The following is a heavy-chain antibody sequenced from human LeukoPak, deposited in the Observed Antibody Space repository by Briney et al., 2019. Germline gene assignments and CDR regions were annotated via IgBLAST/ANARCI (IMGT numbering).Heavy chain of an antibody. CDR1: GFTFKKYD. J-gene: IGHJ3*02. CDR3: AKDRFGQKVRDAFDI. CDR2: IRASGGAT. V-gene: IGHV3-23*01. Sequence: GGSLRLSCAASGFTFKKYDVTWVRQAPGKGLEWVSGIRASGGATYYADSVKGRFTISRDNSKNTLYLQMNSLRAEDTAVYYCAKDRFGQKVRDAFDIWGQGTMVTVSS. D-gene: IGHD3-3*01.